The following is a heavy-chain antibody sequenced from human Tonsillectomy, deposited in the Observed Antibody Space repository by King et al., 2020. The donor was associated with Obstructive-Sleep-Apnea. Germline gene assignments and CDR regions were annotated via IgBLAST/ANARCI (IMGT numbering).Heavy chain of an antibody. CDR1: GFTFSSYS. V-gene: IGHV3-21*01. CDR3: ARDRCGGDCYSDY. D-gene: IGHD2-21*02. J-gene: IGHJ4*02. CDR2: ISSSSSYI. Sequence: VQLVESGGGLVKPGGSLRLSCAASGFTFSSYSMNWVRQAPGKGLEWVSSISSSSSYIYYADSVKGRFTISRDNAKNSLYLQMNSLRAEDTAVYYCARDRCGGDCYSDYWGQGTRVTVSS.